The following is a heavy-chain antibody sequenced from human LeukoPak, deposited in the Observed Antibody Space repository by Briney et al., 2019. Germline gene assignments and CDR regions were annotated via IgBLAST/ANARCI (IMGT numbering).Heavy chain of an antibody. Sequence: ASVKVSCKASGYTFTSYDINWVRQATGQGLEWMGWMNPNSGNTGYAQKFQGRVTMTRNTSISTAYMELSSLRSEDTAVYYCARGLEDYIAAADSPWGQGTLVTVSS. CDR1: GYTFTSYD. J-gene: IGHJ5*02. CDR3: ARGLEDYIAAADSP. V-gene: IGHV1-8*01. CDR2: MNPNSGNT. D-gene: IGHD6-13*01.